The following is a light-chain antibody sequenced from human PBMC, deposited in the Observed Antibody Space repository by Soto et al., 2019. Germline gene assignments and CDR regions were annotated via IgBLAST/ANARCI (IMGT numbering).Light chain of an antibody. CDR3: CSYAGSYTLV. V-gene: IGLV2-11*01. J-gene: IGLJ2*01. CDR2: DVN. Sequence: QPVLTQPRSVSGSPGQSVTLSCTGTSSDAGGYHYVSWYQHHPGKAPKIIIYDVNKRPSGVPDRFSGSKSGNTASLTISGLQTEDEADYYCCSYAGSYTLVFGGGTKVTVL. CDR1: SSDAGGYHY.